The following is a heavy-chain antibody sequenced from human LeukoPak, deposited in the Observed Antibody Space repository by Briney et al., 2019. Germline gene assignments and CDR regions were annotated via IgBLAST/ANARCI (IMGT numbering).Heavy chain of an antibody. Sequence: PSETLSLTCTVSGRSISSSSYYWGWIRQPPGKGLEWVGSIYYSGSTYYNPSLKSRVTVSVDTSKNQFSLKLSSVTAADKAVYYCASGGGYSGYPSFDYWGQGTLVTVSS. CDR1: GRSISSSSYY. J-gene: IGHJ4*02. V-gene: IGHV4-39*07. D-gene: IGHD5-12*01. CDR3: ASGGGYSGYPSFDY. CDR2: IYYSGST.